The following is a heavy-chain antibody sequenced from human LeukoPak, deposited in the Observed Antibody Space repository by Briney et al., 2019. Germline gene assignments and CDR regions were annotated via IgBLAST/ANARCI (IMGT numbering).Heavy chain of an antibody. CDR3: ARCSGGSCYLPFDY. D-gene: IGHD2-15*01. CDR1: GYTFTSYG. CDR2: ISADNGNT. V-gene: IGHV1-18*01. J-gene: IGHJ4*02. Sequence: GASVRVSCKASGYTFTSYGISWVRQAPGQGLEWMGWISADNGNTKYSQQKLQGRVTMTTDTSTSTAYMDLRSLRSDDTAVYYCARCSGGSCYLPFDYWGQGTLVTVSS.